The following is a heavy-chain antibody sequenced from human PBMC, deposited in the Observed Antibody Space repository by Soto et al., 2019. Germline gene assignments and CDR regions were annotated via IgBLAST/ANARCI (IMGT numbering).Heavy chain of an antibody. Sequence: QVQLVESGGGVVQPGRSLRLSCAASGFTFSSYAMHWVRQAPCKGLEWVAVISYDGSNKYYADSVKGRFTISRDNSKNTLYLQMNSLRAEDTAVYYCARENQGSIAARPIVITRYYGMDVWGQGTTVTVSS. CDR2: ISYDGSNK. CDR3: ARENQGSIAARPIVITRYYGMDV. D-gene: IGHD6-6*01. J-gene: IGHJ6*02. V-gene: IGHV3-30-3*01. CDR1: GFTFSSYA.